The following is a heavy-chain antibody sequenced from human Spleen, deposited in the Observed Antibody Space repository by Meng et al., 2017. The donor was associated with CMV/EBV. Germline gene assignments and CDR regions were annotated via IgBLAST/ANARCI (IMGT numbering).Heavy chain of an antibody. CDR3: AKRTRALDF. CDR1: GFTFSSYA. V-gene: IGHV3-23*01. Sequence: GGSLRLSCAASGFTFSSYAMSWVRQAPGKGLEWVSGISGSGGSTDYADSVEGRFTISRDNSKNTLYLQMNSLRAEDTALYYCAKRTRALDFWGQGTLVTVSS. CDR2: ISGSGGST. J-gene: IGHJ4*02.